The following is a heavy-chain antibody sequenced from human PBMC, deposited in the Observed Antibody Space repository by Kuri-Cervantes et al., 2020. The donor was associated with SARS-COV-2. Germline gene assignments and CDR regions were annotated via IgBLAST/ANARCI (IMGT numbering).Heavy chain of an antibody. CDR1: GFTFSSYG. CDR2: IWYDGSNK. V-gene: IGHV3-33*06. J-gene: IGHJ4*02. Sequence: GGSLRLSCAASGFTFSSYGMHWVRQAPGKGLERVAVIWYDGSNKYYADSVKGRFTISRDNSKNTLYLQMNSLRAEDTAVYYCAKDLGFGELLSGVVNDYWGQGTLVTVSS. D-gene: IGHD3-10*01. CDR3: AKDLGFGELLSGVVNDY.